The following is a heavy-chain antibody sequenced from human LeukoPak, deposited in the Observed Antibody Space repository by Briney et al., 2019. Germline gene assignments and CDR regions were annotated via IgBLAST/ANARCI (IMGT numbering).Heavy chain of an antibody. Sequence: ASVKVSCKASGGTFSSYAISWVRQAPGQGLEWMGGIIPIFGTANYAQKFQGRVTITADESTSTAYMELSSLRSEDTAVYYCATSGGVVVPAAIPYNWFDPWGQGTLVTVSS. CDR2: IIPIFGTA. D-gene: IGHD2-2*01. V-gene: IGHV1-69*01. J-gene: IGHJ5*02. CDR1: GGTFSSYA. CDR3: ATSGGVVVPAAIPYNWFDP.